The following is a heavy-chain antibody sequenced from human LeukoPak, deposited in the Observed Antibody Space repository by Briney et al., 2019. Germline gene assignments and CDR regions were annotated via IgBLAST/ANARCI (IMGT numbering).Heavy chain of an antibody. J-gene: IGHJ4*02. CDR1: GFTFSSYS. Sequence: GGALRLSCAASGFTFSSYSMNWVRPAPGKGLEWVSSISSSSSYIYYPDSVKGRFTISRDNAKNSLYLQMNSLRAEDTAVYYCARAAVTGSSLVPALDYWGQGTLVTVSS. V-gene: IGHV3-21*01. CDR3: ARAAVTGSSLVPALDY. D-gene: IGHD6-13*01. CDR2: ISSSSSYI.